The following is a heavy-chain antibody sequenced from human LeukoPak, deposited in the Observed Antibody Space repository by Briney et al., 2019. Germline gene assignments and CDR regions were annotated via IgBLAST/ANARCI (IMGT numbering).Heavy chain of an antibody. D-gene: IGHD2-15*01. J-gene: IGHJ6*03. Sequence: SQTLSLTCTVSGGSISSGSYYWSWIRQPAGKGLEWIGHIYTSGSTNYNPSLKSRVTMSVDTSKNQFSLKLSSVTAADTAVYYCAREKGYCSGGSCYYYYYMDVWGKGTTVTISS. CDR2: IYTSGST. CDR3: AREKGYCSGGSCYYYYYMDV. V-gene: IGHV4-61*09. CDR1: GGSISSGSYY.